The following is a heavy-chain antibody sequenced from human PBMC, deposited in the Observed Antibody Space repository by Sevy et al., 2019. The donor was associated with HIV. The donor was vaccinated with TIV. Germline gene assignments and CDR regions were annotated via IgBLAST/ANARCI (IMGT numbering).Heavy chain of an antibody. CDR2: IIPIFGTA. D-gene: IGHD3-3*01. V-gene: IGHV1-69*13. J-gene: IGHJ5*02. Sequence: SVKVSCKASGGTFSSYAISWVRQAPGQGLEWMGGIIPIFGTANYAQKFQGGVTITADESTSTAYMELSSLRSEDTAVYYCARVESITIFGVVINRQNWFDPWGQGTLVTVSS. CDR1: GGTFSSYA. CDR3: ARVESITIFGVVINRQNWFDP.